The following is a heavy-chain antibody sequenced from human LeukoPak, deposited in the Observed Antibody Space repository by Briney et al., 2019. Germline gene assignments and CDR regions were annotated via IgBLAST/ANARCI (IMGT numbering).Heavy chain of an antibody. Sequence: SETLSLTCAVYGGSFSGYYRSWIRQPPGKGLEWIGEINHSGSTNYNPSLKSRVTISVDTSKNQFSLKLSSVTAADTAVYYCSYDYVWGTYRRPGDYWGQGTLVTVSS. CDR3: SYDYVWGTYRRPGDY. J-gene: IGHJ4*02. CDR1: GGSFSGYY. D-gene: IGHD3-16*02. CDR2: INHSGST. V-gene: IGHV4-34*01.